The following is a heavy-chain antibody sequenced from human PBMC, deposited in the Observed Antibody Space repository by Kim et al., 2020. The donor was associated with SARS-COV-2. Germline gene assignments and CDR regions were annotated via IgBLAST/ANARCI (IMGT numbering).Heavy chain of an antibody. CDR1: GGSISSYY. CDR3: ARSQYSSSWGYYYGMEV. CDR2: IYYSGST. Sequence: SETLSLTCTVSGGSISSYYWSWIRQPPGKGLEWIGYIYYSGSTNYNPSLKSRVTISVDTSKNQFSLKLSSVTAADTAVYYCARSQYSSSWGYYYGMEVWG. D-gene: IGHD6-13*01. J-gene: IGHJ6*01. V-gene: IGHV4-59*08.